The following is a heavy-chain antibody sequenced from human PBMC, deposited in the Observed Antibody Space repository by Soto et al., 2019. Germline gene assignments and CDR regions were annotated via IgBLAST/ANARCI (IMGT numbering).Heavy chain of an antibody. CDR3: ARGVAVVAARYYYYGMDV. J-gene: IGHJ6*02. CDR2: IIPIFGTA. D-gene: IGHD2-15*01. Sequence: SVKVSCKASGGTFSRYAISWVRQATGQGLEWMGGIIPIFGTANYAQKFQGRVTITADESTSTAYMELSSLRSEDTAVYYCARGVAVVAARYYYYGMDVWGQGTTVT. CDR1: GGTFSRYA. V-gene: IGHV1-69*13.